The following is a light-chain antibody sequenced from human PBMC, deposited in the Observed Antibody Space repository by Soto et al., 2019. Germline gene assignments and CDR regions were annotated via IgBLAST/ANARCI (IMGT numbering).Light chain of an antibody. CDR2: GAS. CDR3: QQYDNPPFT. V-gene: IGKV3-20*01. J-gene: IGKJ3*01. CDR1: QSVSNNY. Sequence: EIVLTQSPGTLSLSPGDRATLSCRASQSVSNNYLAWYQQKPGQAPRLLIYGASSRATGIPDRFSGSGSGTDFTLAISRLEPEDFAVYYCQQYDNPPFTFGPGTKVDV.